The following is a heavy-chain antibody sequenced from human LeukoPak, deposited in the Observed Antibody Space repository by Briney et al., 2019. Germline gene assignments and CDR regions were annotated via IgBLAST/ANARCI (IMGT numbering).Heavy chain of an antibody. CDR3: AACSSTSCSEYYYYGMGV. V-gene: IGHV1-18*01. CDR1: GYTFTSYG. CDR2: ISAYNGNT. D-gene: IGHD2-2*01. Sequence: ASVKVSCKASGYTFTSYGISWVRQAPGQGLEWMGWISAYNGNTNYAQKLQGRVTMTTDTSTSTAYMELRSLRSDDTAVYYCAACSSTSCSEYYYYGMGVWGQGTTVTVSS. J-gene: IGHJ6*02.